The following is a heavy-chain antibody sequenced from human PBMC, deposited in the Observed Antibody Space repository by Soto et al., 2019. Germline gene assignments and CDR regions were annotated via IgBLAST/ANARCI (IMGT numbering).Heavy chain of an antibody. CDR3: ARGSDDILTGTPYYFDY. CDR1: GFTFSSYG. V-gene: IGHV3-33*01. Sequence: GGSLRLSCAASGFTFSSYGMHWVRQAPGKGLEWVAVIWYDGSNKYYADSVKGRFTISRDNSKSTLYLQMNSLRAEDTAAYYCARGSDDILTGTPYYFDYWGQGTLVTVSS. CDR2: IWYDGSNK. D-gene: IGHD3-9*01. J-gene: IGHJ4*02.